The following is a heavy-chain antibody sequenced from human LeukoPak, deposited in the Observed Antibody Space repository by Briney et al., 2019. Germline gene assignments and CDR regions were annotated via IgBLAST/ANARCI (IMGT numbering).Heavy chain of an antibody. CDR3: ARDREEYSSSWSVYYYYYYMDV. J-gene: IGHJ6*03. D-gene: IGHD6-13*01. CDR2: INSDGSST. Sequence: GGSLRLSCAASGFTFSSYWMHWVRQAPGKGLVWVSRINSDGSSTSYADSVKGRFTISRDNAKNTLYLQMNSLRAEDTAVYYCARDREEYSSSWSVYYYYYYMDVWGKGTTVTVS. V-gene: IGHV3-74*01. CDR1: GFTFSSYW.